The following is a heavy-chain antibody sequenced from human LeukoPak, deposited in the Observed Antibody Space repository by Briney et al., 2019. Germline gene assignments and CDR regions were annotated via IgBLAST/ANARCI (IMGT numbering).Heavy chain of an antibody. CDR3: ARKSASGNYPLDY. CDR1: GFNFGSYS. D-gene: IGHD3-10*01. CDR2: ISADSAA. Sequence: EGSLRLSCAASGFNFGSYSMTWVRQAPGKGLEWVSVISADSAANADSVKGRFTISRDNAKNTVLQMSSLRAEDTALYYCARKSASGNYPLDYWGQGTLVTVSS. V-gene: IGHV3-23*01. J-gene: IGHJ4*02.